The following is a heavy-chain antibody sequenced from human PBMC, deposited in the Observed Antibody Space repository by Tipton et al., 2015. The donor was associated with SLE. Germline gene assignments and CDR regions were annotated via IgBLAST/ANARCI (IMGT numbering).Heavy chain of an antibody. J-gene: IGHJ1*01. CDR1: GGSLSGYY. CDR3: ARGQDNSKIQH. CDR2: IHPSGST. V-gene: IGHV4-34*01. Sequence: TLSLTCTVYGGSLSGYYWSWIRQVPGKGLDWIWEIHPSGSTDYNPSLKSRVTMSVDTSENQFPLQLSSMTAADTAVYYCARGQDNSKIQHWGQGTLVTVSS. D-gene: IGHD6-13*01.